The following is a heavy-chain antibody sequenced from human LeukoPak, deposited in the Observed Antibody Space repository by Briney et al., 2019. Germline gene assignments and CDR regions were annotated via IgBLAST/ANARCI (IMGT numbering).Heavy chain of an antibody. D-gene: IGHD5-12*01. CDR2: ITNSGGNT. CDR1: GFTFNSYA. V-gene: IGHV3-23*01. Sequence: GGSLRLSCAASGFTFNSYAMSWVRQAPGKGLESVSGITNSGGNTYYADSVKGRFTISRDNSKSTLYLQMNSLRAEDTAVFYCAKGGQTDRFDYWGQGALVTVSS. CDR3: AKGGQTDRFDY. J-gene: IGHJ4*02.